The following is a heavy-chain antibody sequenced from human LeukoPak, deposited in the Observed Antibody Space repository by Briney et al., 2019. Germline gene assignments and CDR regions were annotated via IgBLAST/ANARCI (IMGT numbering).Heavy chain of an antibody. CDR2: IKQDGSEK. Sequence: QPGGSLRLSCAASGFTFSSYGMHWVRQAPGKGLEWVANIKQDGSEKYYVDSVKGRFTISRDNAKNSLYLQMNSLRAEDTAVYYCARARTTRAFDIWGQGTMVTVSS. V-gene: IGHV3-7*04. CDR1: GFTFSSYG. CDR3: ARARTTRAFDI. J-gene: IGHJ3*02. D-gene: IGHD4-11*01.